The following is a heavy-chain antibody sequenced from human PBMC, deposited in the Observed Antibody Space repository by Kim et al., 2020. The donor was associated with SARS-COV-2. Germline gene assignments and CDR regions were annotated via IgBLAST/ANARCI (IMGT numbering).Heavy chain of an antibody. Sequence: GGSLRLSCAASGFTFSSYAMHWVRQAPGKGLEWVAVISYDDSNKYYADSVKGRFTISRDNSKNTLYLQMNSLRAEDTAVYHCARGAPPHGSNGWGFDPWG. CDR2: ISYDDSNK. V-gene: IGHV3-30*04. CDR3: ARGAPPHGSNGWGFDP. J-gene: IGHJ5*02. D-gene: IGHD1-26*01. CDR1: GFTFSSYA.